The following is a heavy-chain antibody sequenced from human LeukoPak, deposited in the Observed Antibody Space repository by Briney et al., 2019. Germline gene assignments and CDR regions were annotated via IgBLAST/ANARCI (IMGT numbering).Heavy chain of an antibody. D-gene: IGHD4-17*01. CDR1: GFTFSRYA. J-gene: IGHJ4*02. CDR3: ATATVNYYFDY. Sequence: GGSLRLSCAASGFTFSRYAMHWVRQAPGKGLEWVAFISYDGGDKYYADSVKGRFTVSRDNSKSTLYLQVNSLRGVDTAVFYCATATVNYYFDYWGQGALVTVSS. CDR2: ISYDGGDK. V-gene: IGHV3-30-3*01.